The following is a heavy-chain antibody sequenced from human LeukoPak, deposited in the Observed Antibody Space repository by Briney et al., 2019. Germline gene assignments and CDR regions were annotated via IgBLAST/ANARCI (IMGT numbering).Heavy chain of an antibody. V-gene: IGHV4-59*08. J-gene: IGHJ4*02. Sequence: SETLSLTCTVSGGSISSYYWSWIRQPPGKGLEWIGYIYYSGSTNYNPSLKSRVTISVDTSKNQFSLKLTSVTAADTAVYYCGGNNFYYFAYWGQGSLVTVSS. CDR1: GGSISSYY. CDR3: GGNNFYYFAY. CDR2: IYYSGST. D-gene: IGHD5-24*01.